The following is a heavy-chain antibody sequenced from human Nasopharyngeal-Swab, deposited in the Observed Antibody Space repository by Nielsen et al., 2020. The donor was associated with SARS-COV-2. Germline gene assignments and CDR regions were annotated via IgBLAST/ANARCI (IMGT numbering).Heavy chain of an antibody. Sequence: SETLSLTCTVSGVSITSQYWSWIRQPPGKGLEWIGYISHNSGTSYSPSLKSRVTMFIDASKNQFSLRLRSVTAADTAVYYCAKEGATGWFDPWGQGTLVTVSS. CDR1: GVSITSQY. CDR3: AKEGATGWFDP. V-gene: IGHV4-59*11. CDR2: ISHNSGT. J-gene: IGHJ5*02.